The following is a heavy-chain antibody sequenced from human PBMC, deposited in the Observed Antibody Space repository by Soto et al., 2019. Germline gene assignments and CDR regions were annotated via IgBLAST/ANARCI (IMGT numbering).Heavy chain of an antibody. CDR1: GFLFSTYG. CDR3: AMGLKVPYPPRPYGMDV. CDR2: ISSGSNTI. D-gene: IGHD2-2*01. J-gene: IGHJ6*02. Sequence: GGSLRLSCAASGFLFSTYGMNWVRQAPGKGLQWVSYISSGSNTIYYADSVEGRFTVTRDNAKNSLYLQLNRLRDEDTAVYYCAMGLKVPYPPRPYGMDVWGQGTTVTVSS. V-gene: IGHV3-48*02.